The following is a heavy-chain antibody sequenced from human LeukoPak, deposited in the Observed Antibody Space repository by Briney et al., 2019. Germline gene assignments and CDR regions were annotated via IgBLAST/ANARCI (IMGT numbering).Heavy chain of an antibody. CDR1: GGSINSGSFY. V-gene: IGHV4-39*01. D-gene: IGHD3-22*01. Sequence: PSETLSLTCTVSGGSINSGSFYWGWVRQPPGKGLEYIGTIFYSGSTYYNPSLKSRVTMSADTSKNQFSLKLSSVTAADTAVFYCARLTFFTYYYDTSDYKGFYFDSWGQGTLVTVSS. CDR2: IFYSGST. J-gene: IGHJ4*02. CDR3: ARLTFFTYYYDTSDYKGFYFDS.